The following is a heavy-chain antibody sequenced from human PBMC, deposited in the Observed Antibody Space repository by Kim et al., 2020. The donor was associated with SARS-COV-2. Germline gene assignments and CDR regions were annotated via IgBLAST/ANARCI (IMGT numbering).Heavy chain of an antibody. D-gene: IGHD3-3*01. Sequence: TDDAAPVKGRCTISREDSKNTLYLQRNSLKTEDTAVYYCTTDPLDGYGDYWGQGTLVTVSS. CDR2: T. CDR3: TTDPLDGYGDY. J-gene: IGHJ4*02. V-gene: IGHV3-15*01.